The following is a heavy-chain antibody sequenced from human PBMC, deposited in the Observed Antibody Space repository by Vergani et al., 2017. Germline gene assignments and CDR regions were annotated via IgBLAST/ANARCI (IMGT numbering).Heavy chain of an antibody. V-gene: IGHV3-30-3*01. D-gene: IGHD2-2*02. CDR2: ISFDGTTE. CDR3: LRDRGLCAGGRCYTEAWDY. Sequence: QVQLVESGGGVVQPGTSLRLSCVVSGFDLNRHAMYWVRPAPGKWLEWVVGISFDGTTEYYPALVKVRLTISRDIDKNTLYLQVRSLRLEDTGVYHWLRDRGLCAGGRCYTEAWDYWGQGTPVTVSS. CDR1: GFDLNRHA. J-gene: IGHJ4*02.